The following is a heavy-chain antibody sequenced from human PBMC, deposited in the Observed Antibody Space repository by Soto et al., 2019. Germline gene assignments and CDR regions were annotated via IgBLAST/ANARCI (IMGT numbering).Heavy chain of an antibody. V-gene: IGHV4-34*01. CDR1: GGSFSGYY. CDR3: ARGDDGMDV. J-gene: IGHJ6*02. CDR2: INHSGST. Sequence: SETLSLTCAVYGGSFSGYYWSWIRQPPGKGLEWIGEINHSGSTNYNPSLKSRVTISVDTSKNQFSLKLSSVTAADTAVYYCARGDDGMDVWGQGTTVTVSS.